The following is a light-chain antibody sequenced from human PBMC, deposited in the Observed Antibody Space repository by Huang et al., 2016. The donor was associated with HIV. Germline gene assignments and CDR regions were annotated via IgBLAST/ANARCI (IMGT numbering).Light chain of an antibody. CDR1: QNIGNN. Sequence: EIVMTQSPATLSMSPGERATLSCRASQNIGNNLAWYQREPGRAPRLLIYGASTRATGIPARFTGGGSGTEFTLTISSLQSEDFVVYYCQQYSDWPPLTFGGGTKVEIK. CDR3: QQYSDWPPLT. CDR2: GAS. J-gene: IGKJ4*01. V-gene: IGKV3-15*01.